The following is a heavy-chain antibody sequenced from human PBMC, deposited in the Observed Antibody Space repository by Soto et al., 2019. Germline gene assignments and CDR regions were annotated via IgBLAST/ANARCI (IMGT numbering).Heavy chain of an antibody. V-gene: IGHV1-69*13. CDR3: ARGGMVVTAIYFDY. CDR1: GGTFSSYA. CDR2: IIPIFGTA. Sequence: ASVKVSCKASGGTFSSYAISWVRQAPGQGLEWMGGIIPIFGTANYAQKFQGRVTITADESTSKAYMELSSLRSEDTAVYYCARGGMVVTAIYFDYWGQGTLVTVSS. J-gene: IGHJ4*02. D-gene: IGHD2-21*02.